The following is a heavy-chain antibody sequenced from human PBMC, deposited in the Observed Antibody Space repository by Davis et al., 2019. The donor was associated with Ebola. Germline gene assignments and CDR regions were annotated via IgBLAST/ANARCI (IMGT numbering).Heavy chain of an antibody. Sequence: PSETLSLTCTVSGYSISSGYYWGWIRQPPGKGLEWIGSIYHSGSTYYNPSLKSRVTISVDTSKNQFSLKLSSVTAADTAVYYCARDSSSSSSSSYYYYYYYMDVWGKGTTVTVSS. J-gene: IGHJ6*03. CDR2: IYHSGST. CDR3: ARDSSSSSSSSYYYYYYYMDV. D-gene: IGHD6-6*01. CDR1: GYSISSGYY. V-gene: IGHV4-38-2*02.